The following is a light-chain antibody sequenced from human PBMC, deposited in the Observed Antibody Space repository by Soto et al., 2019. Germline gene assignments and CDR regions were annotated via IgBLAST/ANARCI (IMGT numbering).Light chain of an antibody. V-gene: IGKV1-8*01. CDR3: QQYYSYPRT. Sequence: AIRMTQSPSSLSASTGDIVTITCRASQGISSYLAWYQQKPGKAPKLLIYAASTLQSGVPSRFSGSGSGTDFTLTISCLQSEDFATYYCQQYYSYPRTFGQGTKV. J-gene: IGKJ1*01. CDR1: QGISSY. CDR2: AAS.